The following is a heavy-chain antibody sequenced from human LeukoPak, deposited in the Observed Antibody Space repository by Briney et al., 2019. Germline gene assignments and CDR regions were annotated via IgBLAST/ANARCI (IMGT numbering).Heavy chain of an antibody. D-gene: IGHD3-22*01. V-gene: IGHV3-33*01. CDR3: ATDYYDSKDYYPGHN. Sequence: PGGSLRLSCAASGFTFSSYGMHWVRQAPGKGLEWVAVIWYDGSNKYYADSVRGRFTISRDNSKNTLYLQMSSLRADDTAVYFCATDYYDSKDYYPGHNWGQGTLVTVSS. CDR2: IWYDGSNK. J-gene: IGHJ4*02. CDR1: GFTFSSYG.